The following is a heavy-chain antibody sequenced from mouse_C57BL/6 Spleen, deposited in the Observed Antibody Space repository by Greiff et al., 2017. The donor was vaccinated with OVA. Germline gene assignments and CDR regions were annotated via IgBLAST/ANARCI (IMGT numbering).Heavy chain of an antibody. CDR3: ASKDWSYAMDY. CDR1: GYTFTSYW. D-gene: IGHD4-1*01. Sequence: VQLQQPGAELVRPGSSVKLSCKASGYTFTSYWMHWVKQRPIQGLEWIGNIDPSDSETHYNQKFKDKATLTVDKSSSTAHMQLSSLTSEDSAVYYCASKDWSYAMDYWGQGTSVTVSS. J-gene: IGHJ4*01. CDR2: IDPSDSET. V-gene: IGHV1-52*01.